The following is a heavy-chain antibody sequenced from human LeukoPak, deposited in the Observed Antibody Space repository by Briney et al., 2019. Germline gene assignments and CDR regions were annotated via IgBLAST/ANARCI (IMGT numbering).Heavy chain of an antibody. D-gene: IGHD6-13*01. CDR3: ASRIATAGSVDY. J-gene: IGHJ4*02. Sequence: GGSLRLSCAASGFTVSSNYMSWVRQAPGKGLEWVSVIYSSGSTYYADSVKGRFTISRDNSKNTLHLQMNTLRAEDTAVYYCASRIATAGSVDYWGQGTLVTVSS. CDR1: GFTVSSNY. V-gene: IGHV3-53*01. CDR2: IYSSGST.